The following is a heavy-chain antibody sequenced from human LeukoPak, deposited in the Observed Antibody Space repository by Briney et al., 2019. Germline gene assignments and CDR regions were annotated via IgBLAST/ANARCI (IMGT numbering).Heavy chain of an antibody. Sequence: ASVKVSCKASGFTFTSSAMQWVRQARGQRLEWIGWIVVGSGNTNYAQKFQERVTITRDMSTSTAYMELSGLRSEDTAVYYCAAASGYYDSSGYILDYWGQGTLVTVSS. D-gene: IGHD3-22*01. J-gene: IGHJ4*02. CDR1: GFTFTSSA. CDR2: IVVGSGNT. V-gene: IGHV1-58*02. CDR3: AAASGYYDSSGYILDY.